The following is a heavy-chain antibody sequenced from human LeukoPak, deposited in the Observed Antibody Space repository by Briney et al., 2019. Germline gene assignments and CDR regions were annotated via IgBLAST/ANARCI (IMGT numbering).Heavy chain of an antibody. CDR1: GGSISSYY. J-gene: IGHJ4*02. Sequence: PSETLSLTCTVSGGSISSYYWSWIRQPAGKGLEWIGRIYTSGSTNYNPSLKSRVTISVDTSKNQFSLKLSSVTAADTAVYYCASGGQLGPFDYWGQGTLVTVSS. V-gene: IGHV4-4*07. CDR3: ASGGQLGPFDY. D-gene: IGHD6-13*01. CDR2: IYTSGST.